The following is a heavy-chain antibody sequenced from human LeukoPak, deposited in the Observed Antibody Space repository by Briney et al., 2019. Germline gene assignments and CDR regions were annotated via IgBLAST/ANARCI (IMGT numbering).Heavy chain of an antibody. CDR2: ISYDGSNK. J-gene: IGHJ4*02. Sequence: GGSLRRSCAASGFTFSNYGMHWVRQAPGKGLEWVAVISYDGSNKYYADSVKGRFTISRDNSKNTLYLQMNSLRAEDTAVYYCAKDKYSGSYGPLDYWGQGTLVTVSS. CDR1: GFTFSNYG. V-gene: IGHV3-30*18. CDR3: AKDKYSGSYGPLDY. D-gene: IGHD1-26*01.